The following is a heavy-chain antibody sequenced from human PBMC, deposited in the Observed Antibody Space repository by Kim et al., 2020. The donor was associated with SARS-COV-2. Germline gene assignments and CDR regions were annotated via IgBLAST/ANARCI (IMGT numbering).Heavy chain of an antibody. J-gene: IGHJ4*02. CDR1: GGSFSGYY. V-gene: IGHV4-34*01. CDR2: INHSGST. CDR3: ARVSSFPVTTDYFDY. Sequence: SETLSLTCAVYGGSFSGYYWSWIRQPPGKGLEWIGEINHSGSTNYNPSLKSRVTISVDTSKNQFSLKLSSVTAADTAVYYCARVSSFPVTTDYFDYWGQGTLVTVSS. D-gene: IGHD4-17*01.